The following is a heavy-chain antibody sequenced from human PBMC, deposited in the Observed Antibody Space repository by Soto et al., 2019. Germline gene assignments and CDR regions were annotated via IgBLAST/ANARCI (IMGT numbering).Heavy chain of an antibody. CDR2: INPSGGST. CDR3: AREYAIFGPNDYYYYYMDV. CDR1: GYTFTSYY. Sequence: ASVKVSCKASGYTFTSYYMHWVRQAPGQGLEWMGIINPSGGSTSYAQKFQGRVTMTRDTSTSTVYMELSSLRSEDTAVYYCAREYAIFGPNDYYYYYMDVWGKGTTVTVAS. V-gene: IGHV1-46*03. J-gene: IGHJ6*03. D-gene: IGHD3-3*01.